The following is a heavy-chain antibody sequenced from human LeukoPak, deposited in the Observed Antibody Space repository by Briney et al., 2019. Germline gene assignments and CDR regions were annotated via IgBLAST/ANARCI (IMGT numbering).Heavy chain of an antibody. CDR3: ARTVTILGVANRFDP. CDR2: IYETGAT. J-gene: IGHJ5*02. Sequence: SETLSLTCTVSGGSISGHYWSWIRQSPGKGPEWIGYIYETGATNLNPSLKSRVTLSVDTSRNQFSLQLQSVSAADTAVYYCARTVTILGVANRFDPWGQGTLVTVSS. D-gene: IGHD3-3*01. V-gene: IGHV4-59*08. CDR1: GGSISGHY.